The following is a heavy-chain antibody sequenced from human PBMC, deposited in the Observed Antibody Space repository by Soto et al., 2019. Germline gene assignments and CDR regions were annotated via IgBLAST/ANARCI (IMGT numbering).Heavy chain of an antibody. CDR3: ARDWGDSIRYYPLFDS. D-gene: IGHD3-22*01. CDR2: ISSSSSYI. J-gene: IGHJ4*02. V-gene: IGHV3-21*01. CDR1: GFTFSSYS. Sequence: VGSLRLSCSSSGFTFSSYSLNWVRQSPGKWLEWVSSISSSSSYIYYADSVKSRFTISRDNANSSLYLQMHSLRAEGTAVCYCARDWGDSIRYYPLFDSRGKATLVTVAS.